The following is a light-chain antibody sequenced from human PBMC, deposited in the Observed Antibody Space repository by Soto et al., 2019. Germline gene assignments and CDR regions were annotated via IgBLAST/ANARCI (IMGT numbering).Light chain of an antibody. CDR3: SSYTSSSTYV. J-gene: IGLJ1*01. CDR1: SSDVGGYTY. Sequence: QSALTQPASVSGPPGQSITISCTGTSSDVGGYTYVSWYQHHPGKAPKLMIYEVSNRPSGVSNRFSGSKSGNTASLTISGLQAEDEADYYCSSYTSSSTYVFGTGTKVTVL. CDR2: EVS. V-gene: IGLV2-14*01.